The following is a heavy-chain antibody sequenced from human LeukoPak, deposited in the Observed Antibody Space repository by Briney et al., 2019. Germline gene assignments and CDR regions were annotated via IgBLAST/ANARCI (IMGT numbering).Heavy chain of an antibody. CDR3: ARGTYYYDSSGYYYELDP. J-gene: IGHJ5*02. D-gene: IGHD3-22*01. Sequence: SETLSLTCTVSGGSISSYYWSWIRQPPGKGLEWIGYIYYGGSTNYNPSLKSRVTISVDTSKNQFSLKLNSVTAADTAVYYCARGTYYYDSSGYYYELDPWGQGTLVTVSS. CDR1: GGSISSYY. V-gene: IGHV4-59*01. CDR2: IYYGGST.